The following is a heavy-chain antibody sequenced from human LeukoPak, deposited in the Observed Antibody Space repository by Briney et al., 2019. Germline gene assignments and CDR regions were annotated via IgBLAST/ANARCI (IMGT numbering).Heavy chain of an antibody. CDR2: ISSSSSYI. CDR3: AKDYYALLWFGEFNRKYYFDY. V-gene: IGHV3-21*04. J-gene: IGHJ4*02. CDR1: GFTFTKFW. Sequence: GGSLRLSCEASGFTFTKFWMSWVRQAPGKGLEWVSSISSSSSYIYYADSVKGRFTISRDNAKNSLYLQMNSLRAEDTAVYYCAKDYYALLWFGEFNRKYYFDYWGQGTLVTVSS. D-gene: IGHD3-10*01.